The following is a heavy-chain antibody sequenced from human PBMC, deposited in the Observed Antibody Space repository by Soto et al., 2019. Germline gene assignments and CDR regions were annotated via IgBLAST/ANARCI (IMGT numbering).Heavy chain of an antibody. CDR3: VRGRYGWEIH. V-gene: IGHV3-53*04. CDR1: GFSVSSNY. Sequence: EVRLVESGGGLVQPGGSLRLSCAASGFSVSSNYMTWVRQAPGKGLEWVSLFYNGGATHYAASVKGRFTISTHSSQSTLFLQMNSLRTEDTATDYCVRGRYGWEIHWGQGTKVTVSS. J-gene: IGHJ4*02. CDR2: FYNGGAT. D-gene: IGHD5-18*01.